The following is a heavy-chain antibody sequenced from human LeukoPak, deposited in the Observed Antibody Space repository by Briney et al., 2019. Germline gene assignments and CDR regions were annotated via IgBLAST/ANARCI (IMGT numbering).Heavy chain of an antibody. CDR2: IYYSGST. CDR3: ARSRGYFDY. V-gene: IGHV4-59*01. D-gene: IGHD6-13*01. CDR1: GGSISSYY. J-gene: IGHJ4*02. Sequence: SETLSLTCTVSGGSISSYYWSWIRQPPGKGLEWIGYIYYSGSTNYNPSLKSRVTISVDTSKNQFSLKLSSVTAADTALYYCARSRGYFDYCGQGTLVTVSS.